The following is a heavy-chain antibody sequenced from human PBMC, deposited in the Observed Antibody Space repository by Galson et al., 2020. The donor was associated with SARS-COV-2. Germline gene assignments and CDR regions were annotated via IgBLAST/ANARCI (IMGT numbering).Heavy chain of an antibody. Sequence: SETLSLTCTVSGGSISTTSYFWGWIRQPPGKGLEWIGTIYYSGTTYYNPSLSSRVTISVDTSRNQFSLKLNSVTAADTAVYYCARRGGTVTTHHFDLGGRGTLVTVSS. D-gene: IGHD4-17*01. J-gene: IGHJ2*01. CDR1: GGSISTTSYF. CDR3: ARRGGTVTTHHFDL. V-gene: IGHV4-39*01. CDR2: IYYSGTT.